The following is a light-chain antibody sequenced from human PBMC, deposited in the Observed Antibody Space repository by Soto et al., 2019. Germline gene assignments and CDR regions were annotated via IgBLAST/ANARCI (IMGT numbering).Light chain of an antibody. CDR2: EVS. V-gene: IGLV2-8*01. Sequence: QSVLTQPPSASGSPGQSVTISCTGTSSDVGAYNYVSWYQQLPGKAPKPIIYEVSKRPSGVPDRFSGSKSGNTASLTVSGLQAEDEADYYCTSYAGTYSFFYVFGTGTKVT. CDR3: TSYAGTYSFFYV. CDR1: SSDVGAYNY. J-gene: IGLJ1*01.